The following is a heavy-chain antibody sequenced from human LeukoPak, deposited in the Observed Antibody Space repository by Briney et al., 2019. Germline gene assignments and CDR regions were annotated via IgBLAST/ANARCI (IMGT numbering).Heavy chain of an antibody. V-gene: IGHV1-2*02. D-gene: IGHD1-1*01. J-gene: IGHJ4*02. Sequence: ASVKVSCKASGYIFTGYYMHWVRQAPGQGGEWMGWINPNVGGTNYARKFQGRVTMTSDTSISTAYMELSRLRSDDTAVYYCARSHYLYNHPSIVGSLGGFDYWGQGTLVTVSS. CDR2: INPNVGGT. CDR1: GYIFTGYY. CDR3: ARSHYLYNHPSIVGSLGGFDY.